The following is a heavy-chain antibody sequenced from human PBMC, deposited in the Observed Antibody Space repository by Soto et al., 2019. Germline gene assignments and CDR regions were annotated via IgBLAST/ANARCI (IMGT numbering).Heavy chain of an antibody. CDR2: INAANGNG. Sequence: QVQLVQSGAEVKKPGASVKISCKGFGYTFTSYAVHWVRQAPGQGREWMGWINAANGNGKNSQQFQGRITLTTDTPASTVYMELSSLISEDAAVYYCAGSSTWDWANYFYGMDVWGQGTTVTVSS. CDR3: AGSSTWDWANYFYGMDV. CDR1: GYTFTSYA. V-gene: IGHV1-3*01. D-gene: IGHD2-2*01. J-gene: IGHJ6*02.